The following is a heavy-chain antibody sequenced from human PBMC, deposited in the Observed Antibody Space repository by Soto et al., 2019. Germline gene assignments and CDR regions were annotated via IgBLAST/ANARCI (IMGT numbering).Heavy chain of an antibody. CDR3: ARRRWLQTALIDY. D-gene: IGHD5-12*01. J-gene: IGHJ4*02. V-gene: IGHV3-23*01. CDR1: GFTFSSYA. Sequence: PGGSLRLSCAASGFTFSSYAVSWVRQAPGKGLEWVSAISGSGGSTYYADSVKGRFTISRDNSKNSLYLQMNSLRAEDTAVYYCARRRWLQTALIDYWGQGTLVTVSS. CDR2: ISGSGGST.